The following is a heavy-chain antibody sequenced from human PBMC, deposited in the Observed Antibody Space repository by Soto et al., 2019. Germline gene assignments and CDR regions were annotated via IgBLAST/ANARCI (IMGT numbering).Heavy chain of an antibody. J-gene: IGHJ4*02. CDR1: GYSFSDYG. Sequence: QIRLEQSGGEVKNPGASVKVSCKASGYSFSDYGISWVRQAPGQGLEWVGLISVYYGTTKYAPKFQGRVTMTADTSTNTAYMELRSLRSDDTALYYCARRSDPREVVVLHATMGTLDYWGQGTLVTVSS. D-gene: IGHD3-10*01. CDR2: ISVYYGTT. CDR3: ARRSDPREVVVLHATMGTLDY. V-gene: IGHV1-18*01.